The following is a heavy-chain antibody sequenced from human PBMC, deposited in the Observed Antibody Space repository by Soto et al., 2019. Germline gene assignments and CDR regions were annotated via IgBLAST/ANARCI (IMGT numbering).Heavy chain of an antibody. J-gene: IGHJ4*02. CDR3: ARDGYNWNDAGEL. D-gene: IGHD1-20*01. CDR2: INSDGSST. CDR1: GFTFSSYW. V-gene: IGHV3-74*01. Sequence: GGSLRLSCAASGFTFSSYWMHWVRQAPGKGLVWVARINSDGSSTSYANSVKGRFTISRDNAKNTLNLQMNSLRAEDTAVYYCARDGYNWNDAGELRGQGTLVTVSS.